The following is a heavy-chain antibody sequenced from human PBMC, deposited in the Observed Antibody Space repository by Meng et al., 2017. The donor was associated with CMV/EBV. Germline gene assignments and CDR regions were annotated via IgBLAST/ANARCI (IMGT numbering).Heavy chain of an antibody. Sequence: GGSLRLSCAASGFTFSDYYMSWIRQAPGKGLEWVSYISSSSSYIYYADSVKGRFTISRGNAKNSLYLQMNSLRAEDTAVYYCASEPDYDFWSGYYPFDYWGQGTLVTVSS. V-gene: IGHV3-11*06. D-gene: IGHD3-3*01. J-gene: IGHJ4*02. CDR2: ISSSSSYI. CDR1: GFTFSDYY. CDR3: ASEPDYDFWSGYYPFDY.